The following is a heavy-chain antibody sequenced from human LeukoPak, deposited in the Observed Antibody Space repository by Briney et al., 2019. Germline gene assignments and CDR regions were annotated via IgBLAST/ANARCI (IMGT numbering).Heavy chain of an antibody. CDR1: GFTFSSYG. Sequence: GGSLRLSCAASGFTFSSYGMHWVRQAPGKGLEWVAVISYDGSNKYYADSVKGRFTISRDNSKNTLYLQMNSLRAEDTAVYYCAKGTRWLQLAYWGQGTLVTVSS. CDR2: ISYDGSNK. CDR3: AKGTRWLQLAY. D-gene: IGHD5-24*01. J-gene: IGHJ4*02. V-gene: IGHV3-30*18.